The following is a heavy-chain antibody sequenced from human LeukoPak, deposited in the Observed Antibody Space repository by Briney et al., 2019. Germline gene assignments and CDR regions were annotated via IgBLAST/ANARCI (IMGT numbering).Heavy chain of an antibody. CDR3: ARDPYSSSLSSYFDY. D-gene: IGHD6-13*01. V-gene: IGHV3-23*01. J-gene: IGHJ4*02. Sequence: PGGSLRLSCAASGFTFNSYAMSWVRQAPGKGLEWVSAISGSGGSTYYADSVKGRFTISRDNSKNTLYLQMNSLRAEDTAVYYCARDPYSSSLSSYFDYWGQGTLVTVSS. CDR1: GFTFNSYA. CDR2: ISGSGGST.